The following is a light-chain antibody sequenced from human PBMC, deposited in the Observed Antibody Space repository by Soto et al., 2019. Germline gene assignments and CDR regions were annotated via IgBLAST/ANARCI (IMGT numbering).Light chain of an antibody. CDR1: SSDVGGYNY. CDR3: SLYSSSSPLV. Sequence: QSALTQPASVSGSPGQSITISCTGTSSDVGGYNYVSWYQQHPGKAPKLMIYEVSNRPSGVSNRFSGSKSGNTASLTISGLQAEDEAGYYCSLYSSSSPLVFGGGTQLTVL. CDR2: EVS. V-gene: IGLV2-14*01. J-gene: IGLJ2*01.